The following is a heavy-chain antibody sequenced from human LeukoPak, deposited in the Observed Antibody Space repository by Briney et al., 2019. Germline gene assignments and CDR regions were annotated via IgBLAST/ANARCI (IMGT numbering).Heavy chain of an antibody. CDR1: GFTFSSYS. CDR3: ARCGDRRGLGNDYGYNWFDP. Sequence: GGSLRLSCAASGFTFSSYSMNWVRQAPGKGLEWVSSISSSSSYIYYADSVKGRFTISRDNAKNSLYLQMNSLRAEDTAVYYCARCGDRRGLGNDYGYNWFDPWGQGTLVTVSS. D-gene: IGHD4-17*01. V-gene: IGHV3-21*01. CDR2: ISSSSSYI. J-gene: IGHJ5*02.